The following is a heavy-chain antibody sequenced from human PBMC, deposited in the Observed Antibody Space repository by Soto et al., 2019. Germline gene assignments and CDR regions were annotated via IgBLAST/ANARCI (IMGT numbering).Heavy chain of an antibody. V-gene: IGHV1-69*01. Sequence: QVQLVQSGAEVKKTGSSVKVSCTASGGSFSSSAISWVRQAPGRGLEWVGGIVPMYDTPNYAQNFQDRVTITADESTSTAYMELRRLTSEDTAVYFCATEWGNRPVAGSEAFDIWGQGTVVTVSS. CDR3: ATEWGNRPVAGSEAFDI. J-gene: IGHJ3*02. CDR2: IVPMYDTP. D-gene: IGHD6-19*01. CDR1: GGSFSSSA.